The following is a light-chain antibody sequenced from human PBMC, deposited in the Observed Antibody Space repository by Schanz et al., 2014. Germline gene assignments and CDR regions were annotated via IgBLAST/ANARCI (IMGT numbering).Light chain of an antibody. CDR2: DVS. CDR1: SSDVGGYNY. Sequence: QSALTQPASMSGSPGQSITISCTGTSSDVGGYNYVSWFQQHAGKAPKVMIYDVSNRPSGVSHRFSGSKSANTASLTISGLQAEDEADYYCCSHAGSNTWVFGGGTKLTVL. J-gene: IGLJ3*02. V-gene: IGLV2-14*01. CDR3: CSHAGSNTWV.